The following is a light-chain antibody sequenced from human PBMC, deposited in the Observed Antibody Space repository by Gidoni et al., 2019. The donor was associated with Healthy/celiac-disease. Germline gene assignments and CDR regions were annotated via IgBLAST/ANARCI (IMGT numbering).Light chain of an antibody. CDR1: QSISSW. J-gene: IGKJ2*01. CDR3: QQYNNLYT. CDR2: RAS. V-gene: IGKV1-5*03. Sequence: DIQMTQSPSTLSASVGDRVTITCRASQSISSWLAWYQQKPGKAPKLLIYRASSLESGVPSRFSGNGSGTEFTLTISSLQPDDFATYYCQQYNNLYTFXQXTKLEIK.